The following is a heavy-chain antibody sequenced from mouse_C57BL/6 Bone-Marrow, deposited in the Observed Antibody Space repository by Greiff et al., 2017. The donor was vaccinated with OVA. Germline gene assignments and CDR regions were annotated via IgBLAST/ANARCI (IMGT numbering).Heavy chain of an antibody. CDR3: ARGGGDY. CDR1: GFTFSDYY. CDR2: INYDGSST. J-gene: IGHJ2*01. V-gene: IGHV5-16*01. Sequence: EVQVVESEGGLVQPGSSMKLSCTASGFTFSDYYMAWVRQVPEKGLEWVANINYDGSSTYYLDSLKSRFIISRDNAKNILYLQMRSLKSEDTATYYCARGGGDYWGQGTTRTVDS.